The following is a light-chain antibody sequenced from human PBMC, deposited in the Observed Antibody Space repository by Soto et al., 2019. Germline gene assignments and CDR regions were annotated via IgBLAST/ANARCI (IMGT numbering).Light chain of an antibody. Sequence: QSVLTQPASVSGSPGQSITISCTGTSSDIGDSNYVSWYQQHPGKAPKLVIYDVSNRPSGVSNRFSGSKSGNTASLTISGLQAEDEADYYCSSYTSSSTLYVFGTGTKVTVL. CDR1: SSDIGDSNY. V-gene: IGLV2-14*01. J-gene: IGLJ1*01. CDR3: SSYTSSSTLYV. CDR2: DVS.